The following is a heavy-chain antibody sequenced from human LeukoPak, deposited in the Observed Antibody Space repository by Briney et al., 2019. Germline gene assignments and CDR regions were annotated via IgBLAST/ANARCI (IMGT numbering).Heavy chain of an antibody. CDR1: GGSISSGGYS. J-gene: IGHJ5*02. CDR3: ARGVQYVVSQHGNWFDP. D-gene: IGHD1-1*01. Sequence: SETLSLTCAVSGGSISSGGYSWGWIRQPPGKGLEWIGYIYYSGSTYYNPSLKSRVTISVDRSKNQFSLKLSSVTAADTAVYYCARGVQYVVSQHGNWFDPWGQGTLVTVSS. V-gene: IGHV4-30-2*01. CDR2: IYYSGST.